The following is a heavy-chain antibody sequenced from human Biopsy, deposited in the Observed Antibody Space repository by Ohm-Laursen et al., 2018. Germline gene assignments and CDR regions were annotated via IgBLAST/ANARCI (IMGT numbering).Heavy chain of an antibody. CDR1: GVTFDTYA. CDR3: VGGQRGPPIGVTVPGDAFDL. V-gene: IGHV1-69*01. Sequence: YAVKVSCKASGVTFDTYAFGWVRQAPGQGLEWMGGHIPYFNTIWYAQNFQDRVVITADRSARTTDMQLSGLRPDDTAVYYCVGGQRGPPIGVTVPGDAFDLWGPGTMVTVSP. CDR2: HIPYFNTI. D-gene: IGHD2/OR15-2a*01. J-gene: IGHJ3*01.